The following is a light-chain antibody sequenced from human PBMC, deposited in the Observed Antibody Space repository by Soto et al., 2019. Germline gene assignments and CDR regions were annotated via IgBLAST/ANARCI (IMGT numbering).Light chain of an antibody. V-gene: IGKV1-39*01. CDR2: AAS. CDR3: QQSYRTPYT. Sequence: DIQMTQSPSSLSASVGDRVTITCRASQSITSHLNWYQVKPGKAPKLLIFAASSLQSGVPSRFSGSGSRTDFTLTISSLQPEDFATYYCQQSYRTPYTFGQGTKLEIK. CDR1: QSITSH. J-gene: IGKJ2*01.